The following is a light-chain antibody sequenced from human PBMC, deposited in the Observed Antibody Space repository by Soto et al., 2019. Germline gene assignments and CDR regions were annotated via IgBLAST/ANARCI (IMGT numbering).Light chain of an antibody. Sequence: QSVLPQPASVSGSPGQSIAISCTGTSSNIGSYNYVSWYQQHPGKAPKLMIYDVSNRPSGVSDRFSGSKSGNTASLTISGLQAEDEADYYCISYTSNSTYVFGTGTKVTVL. V-gene: IGLV2-14*01. CDR1: SSNIGSYNY. CDR2: DVS. J-gene: IGLJ1*01. CDR3: ISYTSNSTYV.